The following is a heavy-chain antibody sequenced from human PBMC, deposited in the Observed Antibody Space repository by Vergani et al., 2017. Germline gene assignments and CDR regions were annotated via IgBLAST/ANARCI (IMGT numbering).Heavy chain of an antibody. D-gene: IGHD6-6*01. CDR2: ISWNSNSI. V-gene: IGHV3-9*02. CDR1: GFTSAGYA. Sequence: EVQLEESGGGLVLPGRSLRLSCVASGFTSAGYAMHWVRQAPGKGLGWVSGISWNSNSIGYADSVKGRFTISRDNAKNSLYLQMNSLRAEDTSLYYCEKDLGTSSGGGWFDPWGQGTLVTVSS. CDR3: EKDLGTSSGGGWFDP. J-gene: IGHJ5*02.